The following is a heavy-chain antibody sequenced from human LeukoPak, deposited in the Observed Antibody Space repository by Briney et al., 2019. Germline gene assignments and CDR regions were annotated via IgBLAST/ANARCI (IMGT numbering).Heavy chain of an antibody. CDR3: ASGGYCSSTSCYNYYYYYMDV. D-gene: IGHD2-2*02. V-gene: IGHV3-48*01. J-gene: IGHJ6*03. CDR1: GFTFSSYS. CDR2: ISSSSSTI. Sequence: PGGSLRLSCAASGFTFSSYSMNWVRQAPGKGLEWVSYISSSSSTIYYADPVKGRFTISRDNAKNSLYLQMNSLRAEDTAVYYCASGGYCSSTSCYNYYYYYMDVWGKGTTVTVSS.